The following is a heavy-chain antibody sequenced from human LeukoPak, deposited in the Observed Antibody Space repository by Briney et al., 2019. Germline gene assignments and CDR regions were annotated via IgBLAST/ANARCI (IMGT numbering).Heavy chain of an antibody. Sequence: PSETLSLTCTVSGGSISSGSYYWSWIRQPPGKGLEWIGYIYYSGSTNYNPSLKSRVTISVDTSKNQFSLKLSSVTAADTAVYYCARGSCSGGSCYKGAFDIWGQGTMVTVSS. V-gene: IGHV4-61*01. CDR1: GGSISSGSYY. D-gene: IGHD2-15*01. CDR2: IYYSGST. CDR3: ARGSCSGGSCYKGAFDI. J-gene: IGHJ3*02.